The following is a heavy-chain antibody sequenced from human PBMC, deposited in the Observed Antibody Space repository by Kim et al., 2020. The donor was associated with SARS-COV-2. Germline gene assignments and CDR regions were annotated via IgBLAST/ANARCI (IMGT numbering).Heavy chain of an antibody. V-gene: IGHV4-34*01. CDR1: GGSFSGYY. Sequence: SETLSLTCAVYGGSFSGYYWSWIRQPPGKGLEWIGEINHSGSTNYNPSLKSRVTISVDTSKNQFSLKLSSVTAADTAVYYCARGEFSKGYCSGGSCRHFDYWGQGTLVTVSS. CDR2: INHSGST. D-gene: IGHD2-15*01. CDR3: ARGEFSKGYCSGGSCRHFDY. J-gene: IGHJ4*02.